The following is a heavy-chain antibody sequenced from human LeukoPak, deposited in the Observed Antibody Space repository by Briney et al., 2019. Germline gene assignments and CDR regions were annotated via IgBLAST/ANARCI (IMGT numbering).Heavy chain of an antibody. CDR2: IRSKAYGGTT. D-gene: IGHD2-2*01. CDR3: TTAADHHQNIVVVPAAIVDAFDI. Sequence: GGSPRLSCTASGFTFGDYAMSWVRQAPGKGLEWVGFIRSKAYGGTTEYAASVKGRFTISRDDSKSIAYLQMNSLKTEDTAVYYCTTAADHHQNIVVVPAAIVDAFDIWGQGTMVTVSS. CDR1: GFTFGDYA. V-gene: IGHV3-49*04. J-gene: IGHJ3*02.